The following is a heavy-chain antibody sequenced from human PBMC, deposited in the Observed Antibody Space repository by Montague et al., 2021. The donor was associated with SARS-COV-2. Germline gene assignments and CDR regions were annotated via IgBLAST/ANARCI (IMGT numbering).Heavy chain of an antibody. CDR3: ARVAGGYYHDSSAYFDN. D-gene: IGHD3-22*01. CDR1: GGSFSGYY. Sequence: SETLSLTCAASGGSFSGYYWSWTRQPPGKGLEWIGEINQSGSTNYNPSLKSRVTLSVDTSKKQFSLKLSSLTAADTAVYYCARVAGGYYHDSSAYFDNWGQGSMVTVSS. V-gene: IGHV4-34*01. CDR2: INQSGST. J-gene: IGHJ5*02.